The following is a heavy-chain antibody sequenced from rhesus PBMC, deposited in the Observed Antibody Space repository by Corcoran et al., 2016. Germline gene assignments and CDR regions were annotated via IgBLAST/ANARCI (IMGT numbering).Heavy chain of an antibody. D-gene: IGHD3-22*01. CDR3: ATELLDYNSLDV. CDR1: GYTFTDYY. V-gene: IGHV1-111*02. J-gene: IGHJ5-2*02. CDR2: VEPEDSET. Sequence: EVQLVQSGAEVKKPGASVKISCKASGYTFTDYYLHRVRQAPGKGLEWRGRVEPEDSETIHSQKFQDRVTITADTSTDTAYMELSSLRSEDTAVYYCATELLDYNSLDVWGRGVLVTVSS.